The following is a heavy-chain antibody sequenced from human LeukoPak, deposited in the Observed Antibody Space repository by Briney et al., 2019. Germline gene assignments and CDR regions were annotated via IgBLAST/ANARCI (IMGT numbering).Heavy chain of an antibody. CDR2: IHSKSDGGTT. CDR1: GCSFSNAW. Sequence: GGSLRLSCAASGCSFSNAWMSWVRQPPGKGLEWVGRIHSKSDGGTTDHAAPVKGRFTISRDDSKNTLYLQMNSLNTEDTAVYYCTTLGLLWFGELSNWGQGTLVTVSS. J-gene: IGHJ4*02. V-gene: IGHV3-15*01. CDR3: TTLGLLWFGELSN. D-gene: IGHD3-10*01.